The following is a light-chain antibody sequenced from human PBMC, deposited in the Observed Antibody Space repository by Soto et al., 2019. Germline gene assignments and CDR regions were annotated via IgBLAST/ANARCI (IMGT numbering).Light chain of an antibody. Sequence: QSALTQPRSVSGSPGQSVTISCTGTSSDVGGYTYVSWYQQHPGQAPKLMIYDVSQRPSGVPDRFSGSKSGNTASLTISGLQAEDEADYYCCSYAGSYTHYVFGTGTKLTVL. CDR1: SSDVGGYTY. V-gene: IGLV2-11*01. CDR2: DVS. J-gene: IGLJ1*01. CDR3: CSYAGSYTHYV.